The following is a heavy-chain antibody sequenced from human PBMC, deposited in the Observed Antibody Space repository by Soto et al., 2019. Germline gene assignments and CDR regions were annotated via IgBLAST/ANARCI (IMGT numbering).Heavy chain of an antibody. D-gene: IGHD6-13*01. J-gene: IGHJ3*02. CDR1: GGSTSSYF. Sequence: TLSLTCTVSGGSTSSYFWSWIRQPQGRGLEWIGYIYYTGNTNYNPSLKSRVTISVDTFNSQFSLRLSSVTAADTAVYYCARGAATSSHAFDIWGQGTMVTVSS. V-gene: IGHV4-59*01. CDR2: IYYTGNT. CDR3: ARGAATSSHAFDI.